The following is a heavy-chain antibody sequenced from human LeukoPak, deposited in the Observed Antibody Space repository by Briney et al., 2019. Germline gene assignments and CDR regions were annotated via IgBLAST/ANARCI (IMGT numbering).Heavy chain of an antibody. CDR1: GGSDSSGSYY. D-gene: IGHD4-23*01. J-gene: IGHJ6*03. V-gene: IGHV4-61*01. Sequence: PSQTLSLTCTVSGGSDSSGSYYWSWIPQPPGKAPERIGYIYYSGSSNYNPCLKSRVTISVDTSKNQFSLKLSSVTAADTAVYYCAAGYGGNSNLAYYYYMDIWGKGTTVSASS. CDR2: IYYSGSS. CDR3: AAGYGGNSNLAYYYYMDI.